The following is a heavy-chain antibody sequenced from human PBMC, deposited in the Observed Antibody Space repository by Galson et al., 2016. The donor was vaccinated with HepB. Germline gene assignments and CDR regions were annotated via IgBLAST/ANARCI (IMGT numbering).Heavy chain of an antibody. CDR2: LSSRFGTI. Sequence: SLRLSCAASGFTFSTYSMNWVRQRPGKALEWLSHLSSRFGTIFSADSVKGRFTSSRDNGKNSVFLQLNGLRDADTALYYCARGLEQPVGHFDVWGQGTLVTVSS. V-gene: IGHV3-48*02. J-gene: IGHJ4*02. CDR1: GFTFSTYS. CDR3: ARGLEQPVGHFDV. D-gene: IGHD1/OR15-1a*01.